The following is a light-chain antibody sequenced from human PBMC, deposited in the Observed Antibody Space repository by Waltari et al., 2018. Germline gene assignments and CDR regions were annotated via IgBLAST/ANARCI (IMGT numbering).Light chain of an antibody. CDR3: QQSFSSPWT. Sequence: AVQLTQSPSSLSASLGDRVTITCRASQDSRNDLVWYLQKPGKAPKLLIYAASTLHSGVPSRFSGSGSGTDFTLTVSNLQPDDFAIYFCQQSFSSPWTFGQGTRV. CDR2: AAS. J-gene: IGKJ1*01. V-gene: IGKV1-6*01. CDR1: QDSRND.